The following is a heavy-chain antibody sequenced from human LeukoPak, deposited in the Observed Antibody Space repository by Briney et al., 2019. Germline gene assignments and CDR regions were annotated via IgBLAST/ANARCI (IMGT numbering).Heavy chain of an antibody. CDR3: ARDWGTSALDY. D-gene: IGHD1-1*01. Sequence: SVKVSCKASGGTFISYAISWVRQAPGQGREWMGRIIPILGIANYAQKFQGRVTITADKSTSTAYMELSSLRSDDTAVYYCARDWGTSALDYWGQGTLVTVSS. J-gene: IGHJ4*02. CDR1: GGTFISYA. CDR2: IIPILGIA. V-gene: IGHV1-69*04.